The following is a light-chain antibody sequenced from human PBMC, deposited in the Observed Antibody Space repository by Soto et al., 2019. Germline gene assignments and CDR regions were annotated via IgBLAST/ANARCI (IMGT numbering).Light chain of an antibody. V-gene: IGKV3-20*01. CDR2: GAS. Sequence: IVLTQSTGTLSLSPGERVTLSCRASQSVTTRLAWYQHKPGQAPTLLMSGASNRASGVPVRFSCSVYGTDFTLTITRLEPEDFALYYCQQYGGSPITFGLGTRLEI. CDR1: QSVTTR. J-gene: IGKJ5*01. CDR3: QQYGGSPIT.